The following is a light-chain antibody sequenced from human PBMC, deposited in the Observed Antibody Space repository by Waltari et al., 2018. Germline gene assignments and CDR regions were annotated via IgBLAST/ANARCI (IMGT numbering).Light chain of an antibody. CDR2: DTS. Sequence: EFVLTQSPGTLSLPPGARATLPCRASQGVSRYLAWYQQKPGQAPRLLLYDTSIMATGVPYRFSGSGSGTDFSLTISRLEPEDFAVYYCQKYGTLPATFGQGTKVQMK. V-gene: IGKV3-20*01. CDR1: QGVSRY. J-gene: IGKJ1*01. CDR3: QKYGTLPAT.